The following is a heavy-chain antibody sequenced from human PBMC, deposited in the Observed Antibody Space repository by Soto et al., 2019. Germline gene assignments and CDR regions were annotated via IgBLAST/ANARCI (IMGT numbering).Heavy chain of an antibody. Sequence: GSLRLSCAASGFTFSSYSMNWVRQAPGKGLEWVSSISSSSSYIYYADSVKGRFTISRDNAKNSLYLQMNSLRAEDTAVYYCASDSDRQWLVPANYWGQGTLVTVSS. CDR1: GFTFSSYS. D-gene: IGHD6-19*01. V-gene: IGHV3-21*01. CDR2: ISSSSSYI. CDR3: ASDSDRQWLVPANY. J-gene: IGHJ4*02.